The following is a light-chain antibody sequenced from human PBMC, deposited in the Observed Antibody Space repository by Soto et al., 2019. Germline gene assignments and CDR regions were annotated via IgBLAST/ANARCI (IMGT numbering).Light chain of an antibody. Sequence: QSALTQPASVSGSPGQSITISCTGTSSDVGGYNYVSWYQQHPGKAPKLMIYDVSKRPSGVPDRFSGSKSGNTASLTISGLQAEDEADYYCCSYAGSYNLYVFGTGTKV. CDR2: DVS. J-gene: IGLJ1*01. CDR3: CSYAGSYNLYV. CDR1: SSDVGGYNY. V-gene: IGLV2-11*01.